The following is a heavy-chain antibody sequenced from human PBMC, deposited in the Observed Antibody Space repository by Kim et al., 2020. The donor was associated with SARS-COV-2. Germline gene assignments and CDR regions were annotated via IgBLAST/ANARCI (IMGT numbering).Heavy chain of an antibody. CDR3: ARAPRKFGGVIGNFDY. Sequence: SRKGRFTIARDNAKNSLYLQMNSRRAEDTAVYYCARAPRKFGGVIGNFDYWGQGTLVTVSS. J-gene: IGHJ4*02. D-gene: IGHD3-16*02. V-gene: IGHV3-11*04.